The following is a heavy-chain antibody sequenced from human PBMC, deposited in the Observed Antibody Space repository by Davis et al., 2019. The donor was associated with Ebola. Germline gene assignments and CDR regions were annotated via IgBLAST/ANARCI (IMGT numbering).Heavy chain of an antibody. D-gene: IGHD2/OR15-2a*01. Sequence: PGGSLRLSCVDSGFMSSTYVMSWVRQAPGKGLAWVSTLGTSADTYYADSVKGWFTISRDNSKNTLYLQMNGLRVEDTAIYYCAKDNRNIWSDVWGQGKMVTVSS. CDR1: GFMSSTYV. CDR3: AKDNRNIWSDV. CDR2: LGTSADT. V-gene: IGHV3-23*01. J-gene: IGHJ3*01.